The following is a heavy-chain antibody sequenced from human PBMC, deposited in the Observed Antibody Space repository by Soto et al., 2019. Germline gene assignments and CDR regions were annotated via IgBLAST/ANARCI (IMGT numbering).Heavy chain of an antibody. Sequence: QVQLVESGGGVVQPGRSLRLSCAASGFTFSSYGMHWVRQAPGKGLEWVAVISYDGSNKYYADSVKGRFTISRDNSKNTLYLQMNSLRAEDTAVYYCAFLPFGGVIVGTPTSDYWGQGTLVTVSS. D-gene: IGHD3-16*02. V-gene: IGHV3-30*03. J-gene: IGHJ4*02. CDR3: AFLPFGGVIVGTPTSDY. CDR1: GFTFSSYG. CDR2: ISYDGSNK.